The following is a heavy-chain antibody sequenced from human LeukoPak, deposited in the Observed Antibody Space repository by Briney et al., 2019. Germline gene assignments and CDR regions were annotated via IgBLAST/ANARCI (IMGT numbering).Heavy chain of an antibody. CDR2: IYYSGST. J-gene: IGHJ3*02. D-gene: IGHD2-2*01. Sequence: PSETLSLTCTVSGGSISSSSYYWGWIRQPPGKGLEWIGSIYYSGSTYYNPSLKSRVTISVDTSKNQFSLKLSSVTAADTAVYYCASLIYCSSTSCTIGAFDIWGQGTMVTVSS. CDR1: GGSISSSSYY. CDR3: ASLIYCSSTSCTIGAFDI. V-gene: IGHV4-39*01.